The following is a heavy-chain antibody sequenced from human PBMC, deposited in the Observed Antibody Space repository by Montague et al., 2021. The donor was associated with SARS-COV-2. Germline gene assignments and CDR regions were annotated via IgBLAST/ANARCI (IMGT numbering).Heavy chain of an antibody. J-gene: IGHJ2*01. CDR3: GTGLYWYFDL. D-gene: IGHD7-27*01. CDR2: IYSSGNT. V-gene: IGHV4-4*02. Sequence: SETLSLTCAVSGISITNHNWWSWVRQPPGKGLELLGEIYSSGNTHYDPSLQGRATMSLDKSNNQVLLSLTSVTAADTAIYYCGTGLYWYFDLWGHGTLVTVSS. CDR1: GISITNHNW.